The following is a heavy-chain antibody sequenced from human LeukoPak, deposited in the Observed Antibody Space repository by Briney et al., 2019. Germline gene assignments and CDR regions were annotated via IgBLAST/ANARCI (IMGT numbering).Heavy chain of an antibody. CDR3: ARGPYSYDSSGAFDI. CDR1: GDSISIYY. J-gene: IGHJ3*02. CDR2: IDHTGST. V-gene: IGHV4-59*01. Sequence: SETLSLTCSVSGDSISIYYWSWIRQPPGKGLGWIGYIDHTGSTNYNPSLNSRVTISRDTSKNHFSLELSSVTAADTAVYFCARGPYSYDSSGAFDIWGQGTMVTVSS. D-gene: IGHD3-22*01.